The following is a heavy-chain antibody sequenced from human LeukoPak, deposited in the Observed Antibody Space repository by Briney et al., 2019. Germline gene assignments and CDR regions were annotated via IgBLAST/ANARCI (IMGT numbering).Heavy chain of an antibody. D-gene: IGHD6-13*01. CDR1: GGTFSSHA. CDR2: IILILGAA. CDR3: ATGGWTAAAGNFDF. Sequence: SVKVSCKASGGTFSSHAVSWVRQTPGQGLEWMGVIILILGAANYAQKFLDRVTITADKSTSTVYMELSSLRSDDTAVYYCATGGWTAAAGNFDFWGQGTPVTVSS. J-gene: IGHJ4*02. V-gene: IGHV1-69*06.